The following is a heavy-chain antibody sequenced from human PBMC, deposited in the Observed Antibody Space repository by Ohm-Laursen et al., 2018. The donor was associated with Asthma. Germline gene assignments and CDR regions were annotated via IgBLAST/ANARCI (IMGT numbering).Heavy chain of an antibody. J-gene: IGHJ5*02. D-gene: IGHD6-19*01. CDR3: AKDSSGWYGGWFDP. CDR2: ISSDITTI. V-gene: IGHV3-48*01. CDR1: GFPFSLYA. Sequence: SLRLSCAASGFPFSLYAMDWVRQAPGKGLEWLSYISSDITTIYYADSVKGRFTISRDNSKNTLYLQMNSLRAEDTAVYYCAKDSSGWYGGWFDPWGQGTLVTVSS.